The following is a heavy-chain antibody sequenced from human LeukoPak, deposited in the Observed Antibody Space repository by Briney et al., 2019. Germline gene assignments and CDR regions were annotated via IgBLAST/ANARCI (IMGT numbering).Heavy chain of an antibody. CDR1: GYTFTGYY. D-gene: IGHD3-16*01. CDR2: INPNSGDT. CDR3: ATQRGSYLWGTDFDY. Sequence: ASVKVSCKASGYTFTGYYMHWVRQAPGQGLEWMGWINPNSGDTKYSQKFQGRVTMTRDTSISTAYMELSRLKSDDTAVYYCATQRGSYLWGTDFDYWGQGTLVTVSS. V-gene: IGHV1-2*02. J-gene: IGHJ4*02.